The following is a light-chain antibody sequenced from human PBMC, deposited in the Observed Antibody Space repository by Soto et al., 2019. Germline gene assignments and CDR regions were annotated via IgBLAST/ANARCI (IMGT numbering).Light chain of an antibody. Sequence: QTVVTQEPSLSVSPGGTVTLTCGLSSGPVSTSYHPTWCQQTPGQPPRTLIYSTKTLSSWVPDRFSGSILGNKAALTITGAQADDESDYYCALYMGRGIWVFGGGTKLTVL. CDR2: STK. CDR1: SGPVSTSYH. J-gene: IGLJ3*02. CDR3: ALYMGRGIWV. V-gene: IGLV8-61*01.